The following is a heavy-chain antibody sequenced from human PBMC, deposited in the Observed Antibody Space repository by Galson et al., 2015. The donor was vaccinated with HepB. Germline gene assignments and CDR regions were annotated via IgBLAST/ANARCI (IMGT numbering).Heavy chain of an antibody. CDR2: INPTSGRT. CDR1: GYRFTDYY. D-gene: IGHD1-20*01. CDR3: ARDSSPPQHNWNREGYNWFHP. V-gene: IGHV1-2*02. J-gene: IGHJ5*02. Sequence: SGKVSCKASGYRFTDYYMHWVRQAPGQGLEWMGWINPTSGRTNYAQKFQGRVTMTRDAATYTAYMDLGRLTSDDTALYYCARDSSPPQHNWNREGYNWFHPWGQGTRVAVSS.